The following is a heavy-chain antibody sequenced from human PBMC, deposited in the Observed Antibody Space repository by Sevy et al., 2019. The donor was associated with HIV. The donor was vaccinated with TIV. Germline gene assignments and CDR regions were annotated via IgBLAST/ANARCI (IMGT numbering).Heavy chain of an antibody. CDR2: ISSSSNYI. J-gene: IGHJ3*02. D-gene: IGHD3-22*01. Sequence: GGSLRLSCRVSGFSFQYSMNWVRQAPGKGLKWVSSISSSSNYIYYADSLKGRFTVSRDNAKNSVYLQMNSLRAEDTAVYYCARDRRELSYDSSGYSDAFDIWGQGTLVTVSS. CDR3: ARDRRELSYDSSGYSDAFDI. V-gene: IGHV3-21*01. CDR1: GFSFQYS.